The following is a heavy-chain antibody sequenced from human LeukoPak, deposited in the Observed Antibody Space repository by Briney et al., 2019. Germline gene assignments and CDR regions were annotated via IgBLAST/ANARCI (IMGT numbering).Heavy chain of an antibody. CDR2: IYHSGST. CDR3: AREGFGELSYLDY. Sequence: SETLSLTCAVSGGSISSGGYSWSWIRQPPGKGLEWIGYIYHSGSTYYNPSLKSRVTISVDRSKNQFSLKLSSVTAADTAVYYCAREGFGELSYLDYWGQGTLVTVSS. V-gene: IGHV4-30-2*01. CDR1: GGSISSGGYS. J-gene: IGHJ4*02. D-gene: IGHD3-10*01.